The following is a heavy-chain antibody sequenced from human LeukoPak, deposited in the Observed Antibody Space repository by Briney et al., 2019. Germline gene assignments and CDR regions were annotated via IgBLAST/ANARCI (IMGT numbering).Heavy chain of an antibody. D-gene: IGHD3-16*02. CDR1: GGSFSGNY. V-gene: IGHV4-34*01. CDR2: SSPTGDIT. J-gene: IGHJ4*02. Sequence: SETLSLACAVYGGSFSGNYWTLIRQTPGRGLEWIGESSPTGDITGYNPSLKGRATISVDSSKNQFSLKLTSVTAADTGVYYCARVPDFVARPCDSWGPGTLVTVSS. CDR3: ARVPDFVARPCDS.